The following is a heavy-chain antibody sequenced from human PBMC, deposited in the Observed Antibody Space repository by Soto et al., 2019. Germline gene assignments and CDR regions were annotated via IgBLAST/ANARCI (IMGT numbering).Heavy chain of an antibody. Sequence: QVQLQESGPGLVKPSETLSLTCAVSGGSVSSGSYYWSWIRQPPGKGLEWIGYIYYSGSTNYNPSLKXPVXIXADTSKNQFALKLSSVTAADTAVYYCARSYGDYPGYWGQGTLVTVSS. CDR2: IYYSGST. J-gene: IGHJ4*02. D-gene: IGHD4-17*01. CDR1: GGSVSSGSYY. V-gene: IGHV4-61*01. CDR3: ARSYGDYPGY.